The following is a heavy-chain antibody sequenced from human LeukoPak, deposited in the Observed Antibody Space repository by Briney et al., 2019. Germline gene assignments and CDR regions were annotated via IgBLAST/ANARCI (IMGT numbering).Heavy chain of an antibody. CDR3: ARQESEMATPANRYFDS. CDR2: LYPGDSDI. D-gene: IGHD5-24*01. CDR1: GYSFTSYY. V-gene: IGHV5-51*01. J-gene: IGHJ4*02. Sequence: GESLKISCKGSGYSFTSYYIGWVRQMPGKGLEWMGILYPGDSDIRYSPSFQGQVTISADKSTSTAYLQWSSLKASDTAMYYCARQESEMATPANRYFDSWGQGTLVTVSS.